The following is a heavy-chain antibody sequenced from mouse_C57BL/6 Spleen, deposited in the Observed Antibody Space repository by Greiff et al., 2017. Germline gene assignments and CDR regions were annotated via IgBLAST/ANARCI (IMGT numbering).Heavy chain of an antibody. J-gene: IGHJ4*01. CDR2: LLPGSGST. D-gene: IGHD2-4*01. CDR1: GYTFTGYW. Sequence: VQLQQSGAELMKPGASVKLSCKATGYTFTGYWIEWVKQRPGHGLELIGELLPGSGSTNYNEKFKGKATFTADTSSNTAYMPLSSLTTEDSAIYYCAREMDDYDEGYAMDYWGQGTSVTVSS. V-gene: IGHV1-9*01. CDR3: AREMDDYDEGYAMDY.